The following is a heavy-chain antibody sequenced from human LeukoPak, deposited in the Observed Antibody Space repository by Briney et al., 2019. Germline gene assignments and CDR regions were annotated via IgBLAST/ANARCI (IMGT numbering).Heavy chain of an antibody. CDR3: ARGENRYCRSTSCPPGDY. D-gene: IGHD2-2*01. CDR2: IYYSGST. CDR1: GGSISSGDYY. V-gene: IGHV4-30-4*01. Sequence: SETRSLTCTVSGGSISSGDYYWSWIRQPPGKGLEWIGYIYYSGSTYYNPSLKSRVTISVDTSKNQFPLKLSSVTAADTAVYYCARGENRYCRSTSCPPGDYWGQGTLVTVSS. J-gene: IGHJ4*02.